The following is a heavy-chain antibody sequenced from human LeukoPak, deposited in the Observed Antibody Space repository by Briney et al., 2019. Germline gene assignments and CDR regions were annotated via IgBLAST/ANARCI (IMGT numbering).Heavy chain of an antibody. CDR2: INPNSGGT. V-gene: IGHV1-2*06. CDR3: ARKIAAAGTDY. D-gene: IGHD6-13*01. CDR1: GYTFTGYY. Sequence: ASVKVSCKASGYTFTGYYMHWVRQAPGQGLERMGRINPNSGGTNYAQKFQGRVTMTRDTSISTAYMELSRLRSDDTAVYYCARKIAAAGTDYWGQGTLVTVSS. J-gene: IGHJ4*02.